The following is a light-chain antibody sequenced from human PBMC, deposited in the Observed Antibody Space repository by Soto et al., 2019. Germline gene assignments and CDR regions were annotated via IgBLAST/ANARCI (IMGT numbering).Light chain of an antibody. CDR2: EVS. Sequence: QPASVSGSPGQSITISCTGTSSDVGGYNYVSWYQQHPGKAPKLMIYEVSNRPSGVSNRFSGSKSGNTASLTISGLQAEDEADYYCSSYTSSSTPVVFGGGTKLTVL. CDR1: SSDVGGYNY. CDR3: SSYTSSSTPVV. J-gene: IGLJ2*01. V-gene: IGLV2-14*01.